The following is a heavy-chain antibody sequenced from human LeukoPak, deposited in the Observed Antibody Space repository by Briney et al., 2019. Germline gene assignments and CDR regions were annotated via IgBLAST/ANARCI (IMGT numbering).Heavy chain of an antibody. CDR3: ARAKPKNMVRGLIMRRESQYYFDY. Sequence: PGGSLRLSCAASGFTFSSYGMHWVRQAPGKGLEWVAFIRYDGSNKYFADSVKGRFTISRDNAKNSLYLQMNSLRAEDTAVYYCARAKPKNMVRGLIMRRESQYYFDYWGQGTLVTVSS. J-gene: IGHJ4*02. V-gene: IGHV3-30*02. CDR2: IRYDGSNK. D-gene: IGHD3-10*01. CDR1: GFTFSSYG.